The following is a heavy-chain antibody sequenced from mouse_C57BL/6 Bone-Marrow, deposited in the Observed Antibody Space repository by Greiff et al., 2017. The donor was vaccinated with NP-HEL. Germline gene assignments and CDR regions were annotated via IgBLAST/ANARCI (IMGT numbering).Heavy chain of an antibody. J-gene: IGHJ4*01. CDR3: ARGRQLRLQAMDY. D-gene: IGHD3-2*02. V-gene: IGHV1-81*01. CDR1: GYTFTSYG. Sequence: QVQLQQSGAELARPGASVKLSCKASGYTFTSYGISWVKQRTGQGLEWIGEIYPRSGNTYYNEKFKGKATLTADKSSSAAYMGLRSLTSEDSAVYVCARGRQLRLQAMDYWGQGTSVTVSS. CDR2: IYPRSGNT.